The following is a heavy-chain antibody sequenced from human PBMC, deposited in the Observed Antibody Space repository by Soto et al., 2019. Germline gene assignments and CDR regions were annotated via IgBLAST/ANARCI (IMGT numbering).Heavy chain of an antibody. D-gene: IGHD3-16*01. V-gene: IGHV4-59*08. CDR2: IYYSGST. CDR1: GGSISSYY. CDR3: ERDARVGGGWGMDV. Sequence: QVQLQESGPGLVKPSETLSLTCTVSGGSISSYYWSWIRQPPGKGLEWIGYIYYSGSTNYNPSLKARTPIRVDPSRNQCTRKGSAVTPANRPVYSGERDARVGGGWGMDVWVQGTTVTVSS. J-gene: IGHJ6*02.